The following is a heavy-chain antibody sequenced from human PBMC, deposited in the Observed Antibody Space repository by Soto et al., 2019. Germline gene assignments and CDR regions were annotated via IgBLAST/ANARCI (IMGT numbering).Heavy chain of an antibody. CDR3: AKVRPFDWPGAIDY. V-gene: IGHV4-34*01. CDR1: GGSFSGHY. Sequence: SDTLSLTCAVYGGSFSGHYWSWIRQPPGKGLEWIGEINHSGGTSYNPSLKSRVTISVDTSKSQFSLKLTSVTAADRAVYYCAKVRPFDWPGAIDYWGQGTLVTVSS. D-gene: IGHD3-9*01. J-gene: IGHJ4*02. CDR2: INHSGGT.